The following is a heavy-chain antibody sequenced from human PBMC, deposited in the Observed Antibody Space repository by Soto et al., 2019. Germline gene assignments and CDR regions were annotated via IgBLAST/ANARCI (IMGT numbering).Heavy chain of an antibody. CDR3: TRDPWISSGWYRGDYYYYGMDV. Sequence: GGSLRLSCTASGFTFGDYAMSWVRQAPGKGLEWVGFIRSKAYGGTTEYAASVKGRFTISRDDSKSIAYLQMNSLKTEDTAVYYCTRDPWISSGWYRGDYYYYGMDVWGQGTTVTVS. CDR1: GFTFGDYA. D-gene: IGHD6-19*01. J-gene: IGHJ6*02. CDR2: IRSKAYGGTT. V-gene: IGHV3-49*04.